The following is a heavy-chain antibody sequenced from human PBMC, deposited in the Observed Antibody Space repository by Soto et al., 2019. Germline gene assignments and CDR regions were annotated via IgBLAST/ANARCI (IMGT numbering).Heavy chain of an antibody. J-gene: IGHJ4*02. V-gene: IGHV4-59*01. D-gene: IGHD3-10*01. CDR1: GGSISSYY. Sequence: PSETLSLTCTVSGGSISSYYCSWIRQHPGKGLEWIGDIYYSGNTNYKPYLKGRVTLSVDTSKNQFSLKLSSVTAADTAVYYCARDSPWLYFDYWGQGTLVTVSS. CDR2: IYYSGNT. CDR3: ARDSPWLYFDY.